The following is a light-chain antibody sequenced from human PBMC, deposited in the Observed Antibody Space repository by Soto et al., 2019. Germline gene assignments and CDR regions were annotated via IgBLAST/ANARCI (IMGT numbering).Light chain of an antibody. Sequence: TQSPSTLSSSVGDRVTITCRASQSIGVWLAWYQQKPGRAPKLLIYDASTLQRGVPSRFSGSGSGTEFTLNISSLQPEDFATYYCQQYDISSGTFGQGTKVDI. V-gene: IGKV1-5*01. CDR2: DAS. CDR1: QSIGVW. J-gene: IGKJ1*01. CDR3: QQYDISSGT.